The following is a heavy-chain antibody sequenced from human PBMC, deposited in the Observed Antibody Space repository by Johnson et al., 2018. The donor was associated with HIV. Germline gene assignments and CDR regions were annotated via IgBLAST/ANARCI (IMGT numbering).Heavy chain of an antibody. D-gene: IGHD3-22*01. V-gene: IGHV3-30*04. CDR3: ARDSFDMSGQQHDAFDI. CDR1: GFTFSSYA. CDR2: ISYDGSNK. J-gene: IGHJ3*02. Sequence: QVQLVESGGGVVQPGRSLRLSCAASGFTFSSYAMHWVRQAPGKGLEWVAVISYDGSNKYYADSVKGRFTISRDNSKNMLDLQMNSLRAGDAAVYYCARDSFDMSGQQHDAFDIWGQGTMVTVSS.